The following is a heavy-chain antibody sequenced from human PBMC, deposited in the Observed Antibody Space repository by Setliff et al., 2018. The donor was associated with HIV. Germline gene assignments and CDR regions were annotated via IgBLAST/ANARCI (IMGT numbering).Heavy chain of an antibody. Sequence: SETLSLTCAVYGGSFSGYYWSWIRQPPGKGLEWIGEINHSGSTNYNPSLKSRVTISVDTSKNQFSLKLSSVTAADTAVYYCARGVPPDLYYDSSHGYDAFDIWGQGTMVTVSS. V-gene: IGHV4-34*01. CDR1: GGSFSGYY. CDR3: ARGVPPDLYYDSSHGYDAFDI. D-gene: IGHD3-22*01. CDR2: INHSGST. J-gene: IGHJ3*02.